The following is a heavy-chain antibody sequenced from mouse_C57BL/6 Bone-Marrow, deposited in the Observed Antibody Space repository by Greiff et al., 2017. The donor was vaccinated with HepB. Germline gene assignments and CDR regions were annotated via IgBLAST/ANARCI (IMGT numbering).Heavy chain of an antibody. Sequence: VQLKESGGGLVQPGGSLSLSCAASGFTFTDYYMSWVRQPPGKALEWLGFIRNKANGYTTEYSASVKGRFTISRDNSQSIRYLQMNALRAEDSATYYCASRYDSSYYAMDYWGQGTSVTVSS. J-gene: IGHJ4*01. CDR2: IRNKANGYTT. V-gene: IGHV7-3*01. CDR1: GFTFTDYY. D-gene: IGHD1-1*01. CDR3: ASRYDSSYYAMDY.